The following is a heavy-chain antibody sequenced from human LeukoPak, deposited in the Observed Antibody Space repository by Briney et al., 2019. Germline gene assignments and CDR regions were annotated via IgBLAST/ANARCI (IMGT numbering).Heavy chain of an antibody. CDR2: IYYSGRT. CDR3: ARQRTAGGSYDY. Sequence: PSETLSLTCTVSSGSISSGYYYWAWIRQPPGKGLEWIGSIYYSGRTYYSPSLKSRLTITVDTSKTQVSLRLSSVTAADSAVYYCARQRTAGGSYDYWGQGTLVTVSS. D-gene: IGHD1-26*01. V-gene: IGHV4-39*01. CDR1: SGSISSGYYY. J-gene: IGHJ4*02.